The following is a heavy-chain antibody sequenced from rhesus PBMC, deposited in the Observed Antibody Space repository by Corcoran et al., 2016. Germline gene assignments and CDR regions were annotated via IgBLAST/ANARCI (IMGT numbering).Heavy chain of an antibody. D-gene: IGHD1-1-1*01. V-gene: IGHV4-165*01. Sequence: QVQLHESGPGVVKPSETLSLTCAFSGGSISVYYLWSWILKPPGKGLEVIGYIGGRSGSNHYNPSLKNRVTMSKNTSKNQFSLKLSSVTATDTAVYYCARDENSWKEFDYWGQGVLVTVSS. J-gene: IGHJ4*01. CDR1: GGSISVYY. CDR3: ARDENSWKEFDY. CDR2: IGGRSGSN.